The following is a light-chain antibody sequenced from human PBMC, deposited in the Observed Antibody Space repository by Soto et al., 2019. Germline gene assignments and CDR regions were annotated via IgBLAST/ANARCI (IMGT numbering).Light chain of an antibody. CDR2: DNN. V-gene: IGLV1-40*01. Sequence: QSVLTQLPSVSGAPGQRVTISCTGSSSNIGAGYDVHWYQQLPRTAPKLLISDNNNRPSGVPDRFSGSKSGTSASLAITGLQAEDEADYYCQSYDSSLSASVFGGGTKVTVL. J-gene: IGLJ3*02. CDR3: QSYDSSLSASV. CDR1: SSNIGAGYD.